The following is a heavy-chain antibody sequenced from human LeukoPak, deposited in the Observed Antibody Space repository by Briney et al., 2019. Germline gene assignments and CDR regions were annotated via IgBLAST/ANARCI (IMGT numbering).Heavy chain of an antibody. J-gene: IGHJ6*02. D-gene: IGHD3-3*01. Sequence: SETLSLTCTVSGGSISSYYWSWIRQPPGKGLEWIGYIYYSGSANYNPSLKSRVTISVDTSKNQFSLKLSSVTAADTAVYYCARGYYDFWSGYNYYYYGMDVWGQGTTVTVSS. CDR1: GGSISSYY. CDR3: ARGYYDFWSGYNYYYYGMDV. V-gene: IGHV4-59*01. CDR2: IYYSGSA.